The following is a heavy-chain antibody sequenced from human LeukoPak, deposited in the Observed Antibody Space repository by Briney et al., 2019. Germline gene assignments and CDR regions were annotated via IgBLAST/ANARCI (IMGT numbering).Heavy chain of an antibody. J-gene: IGHJ6*03. CDR2: ISSSSSTI. D-gene: IGHD2-2*01. Sequence: GGSLRLSCAASGFTFSSYSMNWVRQAPGKGLEWVSYISSSSSTIYYADSVKGRFTISRDNAKNSLYLQMNSLRAEDTAVYYCARAYCSSTSCYAYYYYYMDVWGKGTTVTVSS. V-gene: IGHV3-48*01. CDR3: ARAYCSSTSCYAYYYYYMDV. CDR1: GFTFSSYS.